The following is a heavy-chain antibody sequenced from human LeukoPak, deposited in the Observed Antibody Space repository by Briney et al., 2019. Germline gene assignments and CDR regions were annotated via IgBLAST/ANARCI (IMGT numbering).Heavy chain of an antibody. D-gene: IGHD4-23*01. CDR2: ILPMTGTA. CDR3: ATHGGNTAEYFQH. Sequence: GASVKVSCKAAGGTYSSYAITWVRQAPGQGLEWMGGILPMTGTANYAQKFQGRVTIARGESTSTAYMELSSLRYEDTAVYYCATHGGNTAEYFQHWGQGALVSVSS. J-gene: IGHJ1*01. CDR1: GGTYSSYA. V-gene: IGHV1-69*05.